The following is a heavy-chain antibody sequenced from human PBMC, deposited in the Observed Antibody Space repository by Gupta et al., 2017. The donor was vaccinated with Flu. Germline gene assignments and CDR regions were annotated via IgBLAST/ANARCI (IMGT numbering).Heavy chain of an antibody. CDR2: ISYDGSNK. V-gene: IGHV3-30*18. CDR1: GFTFSSYG. Sequence: QVQLVESGGGVVQPGRSLRLSCAASGFTFSSYGMHWVRQAPGKGLEWVAVISYDGSNKYYADSVKGRFTISRDNSKNTLYLQMNSLRAEDTAVYYCAKDSSSWKTYYYYYMDVWGKGTTVTVSS. D-gene: IGHD6-13*01. CDR3: AKDSSSWKTYYYYYMDV. J-gene: IGHJ6*03.